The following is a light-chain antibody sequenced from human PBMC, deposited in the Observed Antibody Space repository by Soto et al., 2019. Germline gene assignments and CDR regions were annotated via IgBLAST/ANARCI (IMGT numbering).Light chain of an antibody. Sequence: QSALTQPASVSGSPGQSITISCTGTSSDVGTYNLVSWYQQHPGRAPKLIIYEVDSRTSGISDRFSGSKSGSTASLTVSGLQADDEADYYCASYAGTRLFVFGSGTKVTVL. CDR3: ASYAGTRLFV. J-gene: IGLJ1*01. V-gene: IGLV2-14*02. CDR1: SSDVGTYNL. CDR2: EVD.